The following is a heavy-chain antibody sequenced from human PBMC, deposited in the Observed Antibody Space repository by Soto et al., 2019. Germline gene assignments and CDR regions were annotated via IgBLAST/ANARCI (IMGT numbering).Heavy chain of an antibody. J-gene: IGHJ4*02. CDR1: GFTVSSNY. CDR3: AGGRYCAGGSCYSIFSY. CDR2: IYSGGPT. D-gene: IGHD2-15*01. V-gene: IGHV3-66*01. Sequence: EVQLVESGGGLVQPGGSLRLSCAASGFTVSSNYMNWVRQAPGKGLEWVSVIYSGGPTYYADSVKGRFTISRDNSKNTLYLQLNSLRAEDTAVYYCAGGRYCAGGSCYSIFSYWGQGTLFTVSS.